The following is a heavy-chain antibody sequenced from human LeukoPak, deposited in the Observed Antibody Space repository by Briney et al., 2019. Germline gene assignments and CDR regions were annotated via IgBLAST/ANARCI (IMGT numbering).Heavy chain of an antibody. J-gene: IGHJ4*02. V-gene: IGHV3-23*01. Sequence: GGSLRLSCAASGFTFSSYAMSWVRQAPGQGLEWVSAISGSGGSTYYADSVKGRFTISRDNSRDTLYLQMNSLRADDTAVYYCAKGYYDYVWGSYYFAYWGQGTLVTVSS. CDR1: GFTFSSYA. CDR3: AKGYYDYVWGSYYFAY. D-gene: IGHD3-16*01. CDR2: ISGSGGST.